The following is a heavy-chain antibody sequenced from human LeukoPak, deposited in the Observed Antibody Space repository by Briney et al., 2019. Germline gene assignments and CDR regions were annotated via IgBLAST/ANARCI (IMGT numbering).Heavy chain of an antibody. J-gene: IGHJ6*02. D-gene: IGHD6-13*01. CDR3: ARGAYTAAGSHASYYYYYGMDV. CDR1: GFTFSSYE. V-gene: IGHV3-48*03. CDR2: ISSSGSTI. Sequence: GGSLRLSCAASGFTFSSYEMNWVRQAPGKGLEWVAYISSSGSTIYYADSVKGRFTISRDNAKNSLYLQMNSLRAEDTAVYYCARGAYTAAGSHASYYYYYGMDVWGQGTTVTVSS.